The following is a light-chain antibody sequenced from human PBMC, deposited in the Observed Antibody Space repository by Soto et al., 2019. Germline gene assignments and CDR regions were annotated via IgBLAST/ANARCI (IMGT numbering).Light chain of an antibody. CDR3: LQHDSYPWT. Sequence: DIQMTQSPSTLSASVGDRVTITCRASEKINKWLAWYQQKPGKAPKLLISDASSLESGVPSRFSGSGSGTEFTLTISSLQPDDFATYFCLQHDSYPWTFGQGTKVDIK. CDR1: EKINKW. V-gene: IGKV1-5*01. J-gene: IGKJ1*01. CDR2: DAS.